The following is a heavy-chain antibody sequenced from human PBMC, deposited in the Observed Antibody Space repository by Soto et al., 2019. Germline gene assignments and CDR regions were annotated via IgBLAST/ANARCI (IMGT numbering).Heavy chain of an antibody. CDR3: ARESPADGYNIGYFDY. V-gene: IGHV3-30-3*01. Sequence: PGGSLRLSCAASGFTFSSYAMHWVRQAPGKGLEWVAVISYDGSNKYYADSVKGRFTISRDNSKNTLYLQMNSLRAEDTAVYYCARESPADGYNIGYFDYWGQGTLVTVSS. J-gene: IGHJ4*02. CDR1: GFTFSSYA. CDR2: ISYDGSNK. D-gene: IGHD5-12*01.